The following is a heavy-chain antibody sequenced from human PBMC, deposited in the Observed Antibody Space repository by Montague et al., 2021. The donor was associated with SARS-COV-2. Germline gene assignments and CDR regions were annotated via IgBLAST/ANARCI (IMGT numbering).Heavy chain of an antibody. CDR2: ISSSGSTI. V-gene: IGHV3-48*03. Sequence: SLRLSLSASGFTFSSYDINWVRQAPGKGLEWVSYISSSGSTIYYADPVKGRFTISRDNAKNSLYLQMNCLRAEDTAVYYCASRAPTRIVLMVYAIGGYFDYWGQGTLVTVSS. J-gene: IGHJ4*02. CDR3: ASRAPTRIVLMVYAIGGYFDY. CDR1: GFTFSSYD. D-gene: IGHD2-8*01.